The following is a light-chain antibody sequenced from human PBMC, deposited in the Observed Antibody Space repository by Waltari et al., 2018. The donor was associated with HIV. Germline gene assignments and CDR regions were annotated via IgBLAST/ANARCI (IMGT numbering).Light chain of an antibody. CDR2: NNN. Sequence: QSVVTQPPSASGPPGQRVTITCSGSGSNIGSNTINWFQQLPGTAPKLLIYNNNLRPSWVPDRFSGSKSGTSASLAISGLQSDDEADFYCAAWDDSLNAWVFGGGTKLTVL. V-gene: IGLV1-44*01. CDR1: GSNIGSNT. J-gene: IGLJ3*02. CDR3: AAWDDSLNAWV.